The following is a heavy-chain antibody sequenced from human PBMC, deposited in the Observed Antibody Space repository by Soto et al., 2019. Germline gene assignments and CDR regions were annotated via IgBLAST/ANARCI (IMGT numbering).Heavy chain of an antibody. Sequence: PSETLSLTCTVSGGSISSGDYYWSWIRQPPGKGLEWIGYIYYSGSTYYNPSLKSRVTISVDTSKNQFSLKLSSVTAADTAVYYCARADYSRTYGMDVWGKGTTVTVSS. CDR1: GGSISSGDYY. CDR2: IYYSGST. J-gene: IGHJ6*04. V-gene: IGHV4-30-4*01. CDR3: ARADYSRTYGMDV. D-gene: IGHD4-4*01.